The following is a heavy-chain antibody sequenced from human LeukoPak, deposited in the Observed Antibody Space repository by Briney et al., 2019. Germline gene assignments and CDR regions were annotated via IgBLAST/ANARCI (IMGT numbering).Heavy chain of an antibody. V-gene: IGHV3-23*01. J-gene: IGHJ4*02. CDR2: ISTSGGST. CDR1: GFTFSSYA. Sequence: LGGSLRLSCAAPGFTFSSYAMSWARQAPGKGLEWVSGISTSGGSTYYADSVKGRFTISRDNSKNTLYLQMNSLRAEDTAVYYCAKDVGGSRCDYWGQGTLVTVSS. CDR3: AKDVGGSRCDY. D-gene: IGHD1-26*01.